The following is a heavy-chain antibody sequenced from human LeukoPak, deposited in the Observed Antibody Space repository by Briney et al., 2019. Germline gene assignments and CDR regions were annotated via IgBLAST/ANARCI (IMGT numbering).Heavy chain of an antibody. D-gene: IGHD1-26*01. J-gene: IGHJ1*01. Sequence: GGSLRLSCAASGFTFGSYSMNWVRQAPVKGLEWVSSISSSSSYIYYADSVKGRFTISRDNAKNSLYLQMNSLRAEDTAVYYCASSFGSSHFQHWGQGTLVTVSS. CDR2: ISSSSSYI. CDR1: GFTFGSYS. CDR3: ASSFGSSHFQH. V-gene: IGHV3-21*01.